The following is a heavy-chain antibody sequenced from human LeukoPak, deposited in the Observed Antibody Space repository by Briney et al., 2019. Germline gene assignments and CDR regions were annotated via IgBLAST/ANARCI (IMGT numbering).Heavy chain of an antibody. V-gene: IGHV5-51*01. J-gene: IGHJ4*02. CDR1: GYSFTSYW. CDR2: MSPLDSDT. CDR3: ARRVISGGHFFDY. Sequence: GESLKISCKGSGYSFTSYWIGWVRPMPGKDLEWMGIMSPLDSDTRYSPSSQGRVTMSADKSVSTAYLQWSSLKASDTAIYYCARRVISGGHFFDYWGQGTQVIVSS. D-gene: IGHD2-21*01.